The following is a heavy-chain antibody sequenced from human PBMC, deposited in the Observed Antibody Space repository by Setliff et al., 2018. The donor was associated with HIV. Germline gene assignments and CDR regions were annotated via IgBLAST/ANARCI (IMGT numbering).Heavy chain of an antibody. D-gene: IGHD3-10*01. CDR1: GYTFTSYD. J-gene: IGHJ6*03. CDR2: MNPNSGNT. Sequence: RASVKVSCKASGYTFTSYDINWVRQATGQGLEWMGWMNPNSGNTGYAQKFQGRVTITRNTFISTAYMELSSLRSEDTAVYYCARGLGSGSYYNYYYYYMDVWGKGTTVTVSS. V-gene: IGHV1-8*03. CDR3: ARGLGSGSYYNYYYYYMDV.